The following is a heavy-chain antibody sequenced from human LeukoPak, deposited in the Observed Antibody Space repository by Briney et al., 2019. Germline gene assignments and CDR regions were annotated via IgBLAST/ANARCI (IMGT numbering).Heavy chain of an antibody. CDR3: ARVRVVNSYDAFDI. CDR1: GGSISSYY. J-gene: IGHJ3*02. D-gene: IGHD2-21*01. Sequence: SETLSLTCTVSGGSISSYYWSWIRQPPGKGLEWIGYIYYSGSTKYNPSLKSRVTTSVDTSKNQFSLRLTSVTAADTAVYYCARVRVVNSYDAFDIWGQGTMVTVPS. CDR2: IYYSGST. V-gene: IGHV4-59*01.